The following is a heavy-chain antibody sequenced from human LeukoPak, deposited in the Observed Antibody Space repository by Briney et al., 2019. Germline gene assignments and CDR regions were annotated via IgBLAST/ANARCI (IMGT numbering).Heavy chain of an antibody. CDR3: ARGWDLLTY. Sequence: GGSLRLSCAASGFTFSNFDMSWVRQAPGKGLEWVANIKQDGSEKNYLDSVKGRFTISRDNAKNSLYLQMNSLRAEDTAVYYCARGWDLLTYWGQGTLVTVSS. CDR1: GFTFSNFD. J-gene: IGHJ4*02. V-gene: IGHV3-7*01. D-gene: IGHD1-26*01. CDR2: IKQDGSEK.